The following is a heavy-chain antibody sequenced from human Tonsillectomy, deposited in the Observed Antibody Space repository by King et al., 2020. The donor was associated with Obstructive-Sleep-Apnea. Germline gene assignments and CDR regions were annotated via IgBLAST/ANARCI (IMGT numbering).Heavy chain of an antibody. CDR1: GGSLSSGTYY. CDR3: ARDNSSGWYHYFDY. D-gene: IGHD6-19*01. J-gene: IGHJ4*02. CDR2: IAYSGNS. V-gene: IGHV4-31*03. Sequence: QLQESGPGLVKPSQTLSLTCTVSGGSLSSGTYYWTWIRQHPGKGLEWIGYIAYSGNSYYNPSLKSRVTISGDTSKNQFSLKLSSVTAADTAVYYCARDNSSGWYHYFDYWGQGTVVTVSS.